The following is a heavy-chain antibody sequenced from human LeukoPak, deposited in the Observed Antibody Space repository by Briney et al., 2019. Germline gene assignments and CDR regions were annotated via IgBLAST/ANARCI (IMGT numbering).Heavy chain of an antibody. CDR3: ARAPRWYYFDY. D-gene: IGHD4-23*01. CDR1: GGSMSSHY. Sequence: SETLSLTCTVSGGSMSSHYWTWIRQPPGKGLEWIGYVYYSGSTNYNPSLNSRVTISVETSKKQFSLKLSSVTAADTAVYYCARAPRWYYFDYWGQGTLVTVSS. J-gene: IGHJ4*02. V-gene: IGHV4-59*08. CDR2: VYYSGST.